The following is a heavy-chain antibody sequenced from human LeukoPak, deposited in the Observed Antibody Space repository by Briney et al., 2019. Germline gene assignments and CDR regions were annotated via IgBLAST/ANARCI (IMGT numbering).Heavy chain of an antibody. Sequence: SETLSLTCAVYGGSFSGYYWSWIRQPPGKGLEWIGEINHSGSTNYNPSLKSRVTISVDTSKNQFSLKLSSVTAADTAVYYCARGLVAARGQNWFDPWGQGTLVTVSS. CDR3: ARGLVAARGQNWFDP. V-gene: IGHV4-34*01. CDR2: INHSGST. D-gene: IGHD6-6*01. CDR1: GGSFSGYY. J-gene: IGHJ5*02.